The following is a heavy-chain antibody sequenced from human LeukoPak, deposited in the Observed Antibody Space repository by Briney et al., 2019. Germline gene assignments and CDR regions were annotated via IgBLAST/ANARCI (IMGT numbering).Heavy chain of an antibody. J-gene: IGHJ4*02. Sequence: GGSLRLSCAASGFTFSTYGMHWVRQAPGKGLEWVAVVWYDGINKYYADSVKGRFTISRDNSKNTLYLQMDNLRAEDTAVYYCARDCDGRGYSPYFDYWGQGALVTVSS. D-gene: IGHD3-22*01. V-gene: IGHV3-33*01. CDR1: GFTFSTYG. CDR2: VWYDGINK. CDR3: ARDCDGRGYSPYFDY.